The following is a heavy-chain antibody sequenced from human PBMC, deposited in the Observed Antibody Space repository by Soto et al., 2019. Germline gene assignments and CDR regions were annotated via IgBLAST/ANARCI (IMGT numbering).Heavy chain of an antibody. CDR1: GYAFTTYG. V-gene: IGHV1-18*01. CDR2: ISAHNGNT. CDR3: ARGRYGDY. Sequence: QVHLVQSGAEVKKPGASVKVSWKGSGYAFTTYGVTWVRQAPGQGLEWMGWISAHNGNTNYAQKLQGRVTVTRDTATSTAYMELRSLRSDDTAVYYCARGRYGDYWDQGALVTVSS. J-gene: IGHJ4*02. D-gene: IGHD1-1*01.